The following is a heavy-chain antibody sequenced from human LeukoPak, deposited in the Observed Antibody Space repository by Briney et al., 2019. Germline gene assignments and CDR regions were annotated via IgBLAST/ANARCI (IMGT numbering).Heavy chain of an antibody. Sequence: PGRSLRLSCAASGFTVRNYAMNWVRQAPGKGLEWVSTIRESSGDTYYEDSVKGRFTISRDISKNTVYLQMFSLRVEDTAVYFCAKRPIAGDDKSFDYWGQGTLVTVSS. CDR2: IRESSGDT. D-gene: IGHD3-9*01. J-gene: IGHJ4*02. CDR3: AKRPIAGDDKSFDY. CDR1: GFTVRNYA. V-gene: IGHV3-23*01.